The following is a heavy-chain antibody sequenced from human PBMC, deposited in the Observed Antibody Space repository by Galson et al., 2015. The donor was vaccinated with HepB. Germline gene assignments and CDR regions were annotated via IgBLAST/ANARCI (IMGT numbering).Heavy chain of an antibody. D-gene: IGHD2-2*01. V-gene: IGHV4-4*07. CDR1: GGSISSYY. CDR3: ARGTRYCSSTSCFNWFDP. Sequence: SETLSLTCTVSGGSISSYYWSWIRRPAGKGLEWIGRISTSGNTNYNPSLQSRVTMSVDTSNNQVSLKMSSVTAADTAVYYCARGTRYCSSTSCFNWFDPWGQGTLVTVSS. J-gene: IGHJ5*02. CDR2: ISTSGNT.